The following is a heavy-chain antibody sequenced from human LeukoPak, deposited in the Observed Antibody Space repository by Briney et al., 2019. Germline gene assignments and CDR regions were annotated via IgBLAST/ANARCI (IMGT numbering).Heavy chain of an antibody. D-gene: IGHD6-13*01. V-gene: IGHV3-73*01. J-gene: IGHJ4*02. CDR3: TRLITDYSSTAD. Sequence: TGGSLRLSCAASGFTFSGSAMHWVRQASGKGLEWVGRIRSKANSYATAYAASVKGRFTISRDDSKNTAYLQMNSLKTEDTAVYYCTRLITDYSSTADWGQGTLVTVSS. CDR1: GFTFSGSA. CDR2: IRSKANSYAT.